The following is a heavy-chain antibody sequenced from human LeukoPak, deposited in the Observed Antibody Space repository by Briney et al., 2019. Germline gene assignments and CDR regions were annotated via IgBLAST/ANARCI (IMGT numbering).Heavy chain of an antibody. CDR2: INPDGIKR. Sequence: GGSLRLSCAVSGLTFSSSWMDWVRQAPGKGLEWVASINPDGIKRYSADSVKGRFTISRDDARNSLYLQMDSLRVEDTAFYYCARDLAFSRLDYWGQGVLVTVSS. CDR3: ARDLAFSRLDY. CDR1: GLTFSSSW. J-gene: IGHJ4*02. D-gene: IGHD2/OR15-2a*01. V-gene: IGHV3-7*01.